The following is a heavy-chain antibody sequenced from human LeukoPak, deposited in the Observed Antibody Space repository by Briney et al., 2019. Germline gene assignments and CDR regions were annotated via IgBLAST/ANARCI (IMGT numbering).Heavy chain of an antibody. V-gene: IGHV3-48*02. CDR1: GFTFSSYS. J-gene: IGHJ4*02. D-gene: IGHD3-9*01. CDR3: ARDQSGYPYYFDY. Sequence: GRSLRLSCAASGFTFSSYSMNWVRQAPGKGLEWVSYISSSSSTTYYADSVKGRFTISRDNAKNSLYLQMNSLRDEDTAVYYCARDQSGYPYYFDYWGQGTLVTVSS. CDR2: ISSSSSTT.